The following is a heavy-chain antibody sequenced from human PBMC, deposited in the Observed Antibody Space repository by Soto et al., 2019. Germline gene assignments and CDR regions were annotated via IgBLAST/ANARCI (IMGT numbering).Heavy chain of an antibody. Sequence: QVQLVQSGAEVKKPGASVKVSCKASGYTFTSYGISWVRQAPGQGLEWMGWISAYNNNRNYAQNLQGRVTRTTDTSTSTAYMELRSLRSDDTAVYYCARDRGDGYNEHYFDYWGQGTLVMVSS. D-gene: IGHD5-12*01. V-gene: IGHV1-18*01. CDR1: GYTFTSYG. CDR3: ARDRGDGYNEHYFDY. CDR2: ISAYNNNR. J-gene: IGHJ4*02.